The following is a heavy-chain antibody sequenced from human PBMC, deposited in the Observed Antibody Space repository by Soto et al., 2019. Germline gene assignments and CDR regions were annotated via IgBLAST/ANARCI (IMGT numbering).Heavy chain of an antibody. CDR3: TTDLWETTVTKKNY. Sequence: GGSLRLSCAASGFTFSNAWMSWVRQAPGKGLEWVGRIKSKTDGGTTDYAAPVKGRFTISRDDSKNTLYLQMNSLKTEDTAVYYCTTDLWETTVTKKNYWGQGTLVTVSS. J-gene: IGHJ4*02. CDR1: GFTFSNAW. CDR2: IKSKTDGGTT. V-gene: IGHV3-15*01. D-gene: IGHD4-17*01.